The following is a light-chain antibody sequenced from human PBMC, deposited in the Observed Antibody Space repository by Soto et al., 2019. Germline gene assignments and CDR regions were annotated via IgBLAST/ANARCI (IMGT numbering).Light chain of an antibody. Sequence: DIQMTQSPSFLSASVGDRVTITCRASQAIRNYLNWYQQKTGKAPNILILGAKTLQRGVPSRFSGSGYGTDCTRTSTTLQHEDVGIYYCQQCHATPRTFGQGTRLEIK. CDR2: GAK. V-gene: IGKV1-39*01. CDR1: QAIRNY. J-gene: IGKJ5*01. CDR3: QQCHATPRT.